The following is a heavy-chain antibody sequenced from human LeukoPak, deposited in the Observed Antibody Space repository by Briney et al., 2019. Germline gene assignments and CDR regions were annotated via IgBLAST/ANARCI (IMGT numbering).Heavy chain of an antibody. V-gene: IGHV3-23*01. CDR1: GFTFSSYA. D-gene: IGHD6-19*01. CDR3: AKDRRGASGWDYFDY. Sequence: GGSLRLSCEVSGFTFSSYAMSWVRQAPGKGLEWVSTIRSSGGSTYYADSVKGRFTISRDNSKNTLYLQMNSLRAEDTAVYYCAKDRRGASGWDYFDYWGQGTLVIVSS. J-gene: IGHJ4*02. CDR2: IRSSGGST.